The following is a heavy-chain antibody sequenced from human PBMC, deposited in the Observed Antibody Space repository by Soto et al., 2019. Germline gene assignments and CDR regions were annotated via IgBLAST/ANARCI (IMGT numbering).Heavy chain of an antibody. CDR1: GFTFSSYA. D-gene: IGHD3-22*01. V-gene: IGHV3-30-3*01. CDR2: ISYDGSNK. J-gene: IGHJ6*02. CDR3: ARDGKIVVYYYYYGMDV. Sequence: QVQLVESGGGVVQPGRSLRLSCAASGFTFSSYAMHWVRQAPGKGLEWVAVISYDGSNKYYADSVKGRFTISRDNSKNTLYLQMNSLRAEDTAVYYCARDGKIVVYYYYYGMDVWGQGTTVTVSS.